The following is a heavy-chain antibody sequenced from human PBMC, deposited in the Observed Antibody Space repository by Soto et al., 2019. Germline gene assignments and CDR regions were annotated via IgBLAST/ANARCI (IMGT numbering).Heavy chain of an antibody. CDR2: IYYSGST. J-gene: IGHJ5*02. V-gene: IGHV4-39*02. D-gene: IGHD1-26*01. Sequence: QLQLQESGPGLVKPSETLSLTCTVSGGSISSSSYYWGWIRQPPGKGLEWIGSIYYSGSTYYNPSLESRVPPPXAXPXXHFSLKRSSVTAADTAVYYCATQEVGGSYVYTFDPWGQGTLVTVSS. CDR1: GGSISSSSYY. CDR3: ATQEVGGSYVYTFDP.